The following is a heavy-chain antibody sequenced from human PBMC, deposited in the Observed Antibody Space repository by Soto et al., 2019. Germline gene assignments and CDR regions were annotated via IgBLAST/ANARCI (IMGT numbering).Heavy chain of an antibody. Sequence: SETLSLTCSVSGDSISTVDYFWAWIRQPPGQALEYIGYIYKSATTYYNPSFESRVAISLDTSKSQFSLNVTSVTAADTAVYFCARGRYCLTGRCFPNWVDSWGQGTLVTVSS. CDR1: GDSISTVDYF. CDR2: IYKSATT. D-gene: IGHD2-15*01. V-gene: IGHV4-30-4*01. CDR3: ARGRYCLTGRCFPNWVDS. J-gene: IGHJ5*01.